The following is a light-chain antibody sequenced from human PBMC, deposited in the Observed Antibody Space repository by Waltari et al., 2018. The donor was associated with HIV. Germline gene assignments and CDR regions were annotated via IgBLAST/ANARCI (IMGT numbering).Light chain of an antibody. CDR1: NSNIGPNT. Sequence: VLTQPPSASGCPGQRVTISCSGSNSNIGPNTGNWYRQLPGTTPQLLIHSNEQRPSGVPDRFSGSKSGTSASLAISGLQSEDEADYYCAAWDDTLNGWVFGGGTKLTVL. V-gene: IGLV1-44*01. CDR2: SNE. CDR3: AAWDDTLNGWV. J-gene: IGLJ3*02.